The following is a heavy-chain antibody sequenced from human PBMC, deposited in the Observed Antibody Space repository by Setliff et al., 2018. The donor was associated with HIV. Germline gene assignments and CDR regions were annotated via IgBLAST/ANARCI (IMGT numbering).Heavy chain of an antibody. CDR2: IYYSGST. D-gene: IGHD3-22*01. J-gene: IGHJ4*02. CDR1: GGSISSGDYY. V-gene: IGHV4-30-4*08. Sequence: SETLSLTCTVSGGSISSGDYYWSWIRQPPGKGLEWIGYIYYSGSTYYNPSLKSRVTISVDTSKNQFSLKLSSVTAADTAVYYCAREGPGGIYDSSGYLYWGQGTLVTVSS. CDR3: AREGPGGIYDSSGYLY.